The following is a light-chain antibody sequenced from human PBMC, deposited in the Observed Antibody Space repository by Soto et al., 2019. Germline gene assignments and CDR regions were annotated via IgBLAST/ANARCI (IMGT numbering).Light chain of an antibody. J-gene: IGLJ1*01. Sequence: QSVLTQPPSVSGAPGQRVTISCTGSSSNIGARYDVHWYHQFPGTAPKLLIYDNNNRPSGVPDRFSGSKSGTSASLAITGRQAEDAAEYYCQSYVSRLRRYVFGTGTKLTVL. CDR3: QSYVSRLRRYV. V-gene: IGLV1-40*01. CDR1: SSNIGARYD. CDR2: DNN.